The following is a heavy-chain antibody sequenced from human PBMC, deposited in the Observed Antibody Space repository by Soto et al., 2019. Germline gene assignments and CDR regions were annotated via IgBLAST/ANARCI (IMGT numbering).Heavy chain of an antibody. CDR1: GFTFFDYG. V-gene: IGHV3-23*01. J-gene: IGHJ6*02. Sequence: GSLRLSCXASGFTFFDYGMSWVRQAPGKGLEWVSTISGSGGKTYYGDSVKGRFTISRDNSKNLVYLRMNSLRAEDTATCYCAKGESTSSEPYYGMDVWGQGTSVTAP. CDR2: ISGSGGKT. CDR3: AKGESTSSEPYYGMDV. D-gene: IGHD2-2*01.